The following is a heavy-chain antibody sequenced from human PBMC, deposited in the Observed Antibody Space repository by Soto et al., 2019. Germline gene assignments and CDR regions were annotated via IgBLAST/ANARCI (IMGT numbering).Heavy chain of an antibody. CDR3: VVAYRYAFEM. J-gene: IGHJ3*02. Sequence: EVQLVESGGGLVQPGGSLRLSCAASGFTFNLYPMNWVRQAPGKGLEWLSHISTRRDAMYYADSVKGRFIISSDNAHNSLYLQLTGLRVEYTVIYYCVVAYRYAFEMWVQGTTLTVSS. CDR1: GFTFNLYP. V-gene: IGHV3-48*01. D-gene: IGHD2-15*01. CDR2: ISTRRDAM.